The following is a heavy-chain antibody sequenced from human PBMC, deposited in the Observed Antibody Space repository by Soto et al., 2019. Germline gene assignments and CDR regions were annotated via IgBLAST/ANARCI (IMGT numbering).Heavy chain of an antibody. CDR2: INAGNGNT. D-gene: IGHD2-21*02. CDR1: GYTFTSYA. Sequence: ASVKVSCKACGYTFTSYAMHWMLQAPGQRLEWMGWINAGNGNTKYSQKFQGRVTITRDTSASTAYMEPSSLRSEDTAVYYCARGHPLPADYWGQGTLVTVSS. J-gene: IGHJ4*02. V-gene: IGHV1-3*01. CDR3: ARGHPLPADY.